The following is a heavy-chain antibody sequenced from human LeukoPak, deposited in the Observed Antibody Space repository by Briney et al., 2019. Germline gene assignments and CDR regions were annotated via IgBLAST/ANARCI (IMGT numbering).Heavy chain of an antibody. J-gene: IGHJ4*02. D-gene: IGHD2-15*01. CDR1: GYTLTELS. V-gene: IGHV1-24*01. CDR2: FDPEDGET. CDR3: ATARYCSGGSCPMGLSLDY. Sequence: GASVKVSCKVSGYTLTELSMHWVRQAPGKGLEWMGGFDPEDGETIYAQKFQGRVTMTEDTSTDTAYMELSSLRSEDTAVYYCATARYCSGGSCPMGLSLDYWGQGTLVTVSS.